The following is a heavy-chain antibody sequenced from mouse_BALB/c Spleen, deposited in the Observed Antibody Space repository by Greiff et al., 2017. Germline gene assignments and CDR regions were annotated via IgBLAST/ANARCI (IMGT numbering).Heavy chain of an antibody. CDR3: ARQAYGSSYLAY. D-gene: IGHD1-1*01. J-gene: IGHJ3*01. CDR1: GFTFSSYT. CDR2: ISNGGGST. V-gene: IGHV5-12-2*01. Sequence: EVQGVESGGGLVQPGGSLKLSCAASGFTFSSYTMSWVRQTPEKRLEWVAYISNGGGSTYYPDTVKGRFTISRDNAKNTLYLQMSSLKSEDTAMYYCARQAYGSSYLAYWGQGTLVTVSA.